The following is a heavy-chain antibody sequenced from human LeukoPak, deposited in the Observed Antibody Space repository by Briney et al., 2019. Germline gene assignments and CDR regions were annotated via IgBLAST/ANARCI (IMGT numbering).Heavy chain of an antibody. CDR2: INPNSGGT. CDR3: ARDHGGYYDSSGYYCDY. CDR1: GYTFTGYY. Sequence: ASVKVSCKASGYTFTGYYMHWVRQAPGQGLEWMGWINPNSGGTNYAQKFQGRVTMTRDTSISTAYMELSRLRSDDTAVYYCARDHGGYYDSSGYYCDYWGQGTLVTVSS. V-gene: IGHV1-2*02. D-gene: IGHD3-22*01. J-gene: IGHJ4*02.